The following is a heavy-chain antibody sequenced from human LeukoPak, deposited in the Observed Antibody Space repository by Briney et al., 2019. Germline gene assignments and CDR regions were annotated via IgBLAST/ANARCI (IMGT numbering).Heavy chain of an antibody. CDR1: GGSISSGDYY. V-gene: IGHV4-30-4*01. CDR2: IYYSGST. D-gene: IGHD5-12*01. CDR3: ARAPVATPSEFDY. Sequence: NASGTLSLTCTVSGGSISSGDYYWSWIRQPPGKGLEWIGYIYYSGSTYYNPSLKSRVTISVDTSKNQFSLKLSSTTAADTAVYYCARAPVATPSEFDYWGQGTLVTVSS. J-gene: IGHJ4*02.